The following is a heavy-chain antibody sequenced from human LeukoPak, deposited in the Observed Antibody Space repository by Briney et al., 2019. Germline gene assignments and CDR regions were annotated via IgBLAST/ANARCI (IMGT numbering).Heavy chain of an antibody. CDR1: GITLSNYA. D-gene: IGHD3-10*01. CDR3: ARDRRFGELST. CDR2: ISGSGGGT. Sequence: GGSLRLSCAVSGITLSNYAMTWVRQAPGKGLEWVAGISGSGGGTNYADSVKGRFTISRDNYKNSLYLQMNSLRAEDTAVYYCARDRRFGELSTWGQGTLVTVSS. J-gene: IGHJ4*02. V-gene: IGHV3-23*01.